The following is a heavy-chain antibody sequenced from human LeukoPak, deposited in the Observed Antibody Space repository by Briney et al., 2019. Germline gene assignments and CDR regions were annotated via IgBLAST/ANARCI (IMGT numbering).Heavy chain of an antibody. D-gene: IGHD5-12*01. Sequence: PGGSLRLSCAASGFSFSSYAMSWVRQAPGKGLEWVSTISGSGGSTYYEDSVKGRFTISRDNSKNTLYLQMNGLRAEDTAVYYCAKVARPEYIGYGFDYWGQGTLVTVSS. CDR1: GFSFSSYA. CDR3: AKVARPEYIGYGFDY. CDR2: ISGSGGST. J-gene: IGHJ4*02. V-gene: IGHV3-23*01.